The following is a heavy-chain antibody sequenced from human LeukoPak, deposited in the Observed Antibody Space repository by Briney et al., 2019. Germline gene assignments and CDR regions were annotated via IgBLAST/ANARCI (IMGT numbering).Heavy chain of an antibody. CDR3: ASVMTTVTTNYYYYYMDV. D-gene: IGHD4-17*01. V-gene: IGHV3-53*01. CDR1: GFTFSSYA. CDR2: IYSGGTT. Sequence: GGSLRLSCAASGFTFSSYAMSWVRQAPGKGLEWGSVIYSGGTTSYADSMKGRFTISRDNSKNTLYLQMNSLRAEDTAVYYCASVMTTVTTNYYYYYMDVWGKGTTVTVSS. J-gene: IGHJ6*03.